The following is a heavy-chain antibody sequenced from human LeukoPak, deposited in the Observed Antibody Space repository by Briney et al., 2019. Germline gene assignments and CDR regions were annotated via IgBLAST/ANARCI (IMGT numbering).Heavy chain of an antibody. V-gene: IGHV4-39*01. CDR1: GGSISSSSYY. D-gene: IGHD2-21*02. CDR3: GYCGGDCYHFDY. Sequence: SETLSLTCTVSGGSISSSSYYWGWIRQPPGKGLEWIGSIDYSGSTYYNPSLNSRVTISVDTSKNQCSLKLSSVTAADTAVYYCGYCGGDCYHFDYWGQGTLVTVSS. J-gene: IGHJ4*02. CDR2: IDYSGST.